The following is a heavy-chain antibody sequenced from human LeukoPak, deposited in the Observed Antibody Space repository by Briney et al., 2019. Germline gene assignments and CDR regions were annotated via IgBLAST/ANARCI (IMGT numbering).Heavy chain of an antibody. CDR1: GGSISSGGYY. CDR3: AREPIVVVPAAINSGGYYYYMDV. Sequence: SETLSLTCTVSGGSISSGGYYWSWIRQPSGKGLEWIGYIYHSGSTYYNPSLKSRVTISVDRSKNQFSLKLSSVTAADTAVYYCAREPIVVVPAAINSGGYYYYMDVWGKGTTVTVSS. CDR2: IYHSGST. D-gene: IGHD2-2*01. J-gene: IGHJ6*03. V-gene: IGHV4-30-2*01.